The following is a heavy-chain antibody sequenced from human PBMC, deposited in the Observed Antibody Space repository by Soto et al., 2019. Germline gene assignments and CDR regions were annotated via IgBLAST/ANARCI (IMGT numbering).Heavy chain of an antibody. D-gene: IGHD2-8*02. Sequence: EVQLLESGGGLVQPGGSLRLSCAASGFTFSSYAMSWVRQAPGKGLEWVSAISGSGGSTYYADSVKGRFTISRDNAKNTLYPEMNSLRAEDPAVYYCAKRGGTQHTGLDPWGQGTLVTVSS. V-gene: IGHV3-23*01. CDR2: ISGSGGST. J-gene: IGHJ5*02. CDR3: AKRGGTQHTGLDP. CDR1: GFTFSSYA.